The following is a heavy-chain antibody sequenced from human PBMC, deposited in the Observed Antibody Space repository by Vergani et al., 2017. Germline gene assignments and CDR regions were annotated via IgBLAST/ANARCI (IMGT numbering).Heavy chain of an antibody. CDR1: GFALNRHA. CDR3: ATLPLRTQQQVTS. CDR2: SRNKARSYTT. V-gene: IGHV3-72*01. D-gene: IGHD6-13*01. Sequence: VQLVESGGGVVQPGTSLRLSCVVSGFALNRHAMYWVRQAPGKGMEWVGRSRNKARSYTTEYSASVKGRFTISRDDSRNSLYLQMNSLKTEDTAVYYCATLPLRTQQQVTSWGQGTLVTVSS. J-gene: IGHJ5*02.